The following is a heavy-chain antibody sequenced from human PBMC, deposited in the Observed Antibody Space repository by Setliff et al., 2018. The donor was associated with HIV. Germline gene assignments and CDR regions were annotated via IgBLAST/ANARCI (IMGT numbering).Heavy chain of an antibody. V-gene: IGHV1-69*13. J-gene: IGHJ4*02. Sequence: SVKVSCKASGGTFSSYAISWVRQAPGQGLEWMGGIIPIFGTANYAQKFQGRVTITADESTSTAYMELSSLKSEDTAVYYCANFRGSSGWGFDYWGQGTLVTVSS. CDR1: GGTFSSYA. D-gene: IGHD6-19*01. CDR2: IIPIFGTA. CDR3: ANFRGSSGWGFDY.